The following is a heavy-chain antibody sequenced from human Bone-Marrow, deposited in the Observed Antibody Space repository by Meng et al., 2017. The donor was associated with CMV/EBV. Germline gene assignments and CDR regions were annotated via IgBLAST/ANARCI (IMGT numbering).Heavy chain of an antibody. V-gene: IGHV3-21*01. CDR1: GFTFSSYA. Sequence: GESLKISCAASGFTFSSYAMHWVRQAPGKGLEWVSSISSSSSYIYYADSVKGRFTISRDNAKNSLYLQMNSLRAEDTAVYYCARYPMTTVVTLNFDYWGQGTLVTVSS. D-gene: IGHD4-23*01. CDR3: ARYPMTTVVTLNFDY. J-gene: IGHJ4*02. CDR2: ISSSSSYI.